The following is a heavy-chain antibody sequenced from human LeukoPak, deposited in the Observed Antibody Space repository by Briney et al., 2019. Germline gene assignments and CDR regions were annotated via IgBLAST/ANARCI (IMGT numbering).Heavy chain of an antibody. CDR2: FYTSGST. V-gene: IGHV4-61*02. J-gene: IGHJ3*02. Sequence: SETLSLTCTVSGGSISSGTYYWSWIRQPAGKGLEWIGRFYTSGSTNYNPSLKSRVTISVDTSKNQFSLKLSSVTAADTAVYYCASGDEFLDAFDIWGQGTVVTVSS. CDR1: GGSISSGTYY. CDR3: ASGDEFLDAFDI. D-gene: IGHD2-21*01.